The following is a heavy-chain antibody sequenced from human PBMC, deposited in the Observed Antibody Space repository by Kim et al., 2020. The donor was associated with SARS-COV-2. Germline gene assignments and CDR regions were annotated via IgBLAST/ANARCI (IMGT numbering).Heavy chain of an antibody. CDR2: ISSSSSYI. Sequence: GGSLRLSCAASGFTFSSYSMNWVRQAPGKGLEWVSSISSSSSYIYYADSVKGRFTISRDNAKNSLYLQMNSLRAEDTAVYYCARDHYQSSVGPVGYYYYYGMDVWGQGTTVTVSS. CDR1: GFTFSSYS. J-gene: IGHJ6*02. D-gene: IGHD2-15*01. V-gene: IGHV3-21*01. CDR3: ARDHYQSSVGPVGYYYYYGMDV.